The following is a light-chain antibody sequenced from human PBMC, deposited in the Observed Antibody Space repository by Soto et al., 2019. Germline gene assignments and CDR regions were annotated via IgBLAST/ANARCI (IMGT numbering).Light chain of an antibody. CDR1: SSNIWAGYD. V-gene: IGLV1-40*01. Sequence: QSVLTQPPSVSGAPGQRVTISCTGSSSNIWAGYDVHWYQQLPGTAPKLLIYGNTNRPSGVPDRFSGSKSGTSASLAITGLQAEDEADYYCQSYDSSKDVVFGGGTKVTVL. CDR2: GNT. J-gene: IGLJ2*01. CDR3: QSYDSSKDVV.